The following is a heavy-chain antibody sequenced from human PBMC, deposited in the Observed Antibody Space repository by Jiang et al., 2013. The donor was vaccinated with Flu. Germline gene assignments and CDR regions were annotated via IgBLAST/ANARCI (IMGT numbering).Heavy chain of an antibody. CDR2: IWYDGSNK. CDR1: GFTFSSYG. Sequence: GVVQPGRSLRLSCAASGFTFSSYGMHWVRQAPGKGLEWVAVIWYDGSNKYYADSVKGRFTIPRDNSKNTLYLQMNSLRAEDTAVYYCAREELARGYYFDYWGQGTLVTVSS. CDR3: AREELARGYYFDY. D-gene: IGHD5-24*01. V-gene: IGHV3-33*01. J-gene: IGHJ4*02.